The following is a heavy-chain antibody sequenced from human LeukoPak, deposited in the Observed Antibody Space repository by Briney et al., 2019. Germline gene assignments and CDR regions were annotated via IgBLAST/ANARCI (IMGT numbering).Heavy chain of an antibody. CDR3: ARDGQQLVSRWGGWFDP. V-gene: IGHV1-18*01. D-gene: IGHD6-13*01. Sequence: ASVKVSCKASGYTFTNYGISWVRQAPGQGLEWMGWISAYNGNTNYAQKLQGRVTMTTDTSTSTAYMELRSLRSDDTAVYYCARDGQQLVSRWGGWFDPWGQGTLVTVSS. CDR2: ISAYNGNT. J-gene: IGHJ5*02. CDR1: GYTFTNYG.